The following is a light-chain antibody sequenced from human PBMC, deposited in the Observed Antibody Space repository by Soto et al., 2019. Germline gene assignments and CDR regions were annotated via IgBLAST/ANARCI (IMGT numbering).Light chain of an antibody. Sequence: QSALTQPASVSGSPGQSITISCTGTSSDVGSYNYVSWYQQHPGKAPKLMIYEVSDRPSGISSRFSGSKSGNTASLTISGLQTEDEADYYCSSYAGSNNLGVFGGGTKVTVL. CDR3: SSYAGSNNLGV. V-gene: IGLV2-14*01. CDR1: SSDVGSYNY. J-gene: IGLJ3*02. CDR2: EVS.